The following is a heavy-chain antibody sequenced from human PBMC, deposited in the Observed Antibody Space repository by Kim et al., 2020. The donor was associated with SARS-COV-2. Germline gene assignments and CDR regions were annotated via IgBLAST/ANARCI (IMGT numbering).Heavy chain of an antibody. Sequence: RFTIARDKSKNTLYLKMNSLRAEDTAVYYCARDFVGVRVTTSKRDWYFDLWGRGTLVTVSS. D-gene: IGHD4-17*01. V-gene: IGHV3-30*01. J-gene: IGHJ2*01. CDR3: ARDFVGVRVTTSKRDWYFDL.